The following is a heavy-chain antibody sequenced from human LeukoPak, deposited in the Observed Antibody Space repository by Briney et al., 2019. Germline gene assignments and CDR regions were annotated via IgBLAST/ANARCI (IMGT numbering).Heavy chain of an antibody. CDR2: IYYSGST. Sequence: SETLSLTCTVSGGSISSYYWSWIRQPPGKGLEWIGYIYYSGSTNYNPSLKSRVTISVDTSKNQFSLKLGSVTAADTAVYYCARRYYDYVWGYYFDYWGQGTLVTVSS. J-gene: IGHJ4*02. D-gene: IGHD3-16*01. CDR3: ARRYYDYVWGYYFDY. V-gene: IGHV4-59*08. CDR1: GGSISSYY.